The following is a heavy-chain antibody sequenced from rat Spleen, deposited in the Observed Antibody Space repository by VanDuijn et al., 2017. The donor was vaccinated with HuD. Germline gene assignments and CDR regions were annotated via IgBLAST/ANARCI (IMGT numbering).Heavy chain of an antibody. J-gene: IGHJ2*01. CDR1: GFTFRNYY. V-gene: IGHV5-27*01. CDR2: IINTGDGT. CDR3: TTDRLGY. D-gene: IGHD5-1*01. Sequence: EVQLVESGGGLVQPGRALKLSCAASGFTFRNYYMAWVRQAPTKGLEWIASIINTGDGTYYPDSVKGRFTISRDNAKSTLYLQMDSLRSEDTATYYCTTDRLGYWGQGVMVTVSS.